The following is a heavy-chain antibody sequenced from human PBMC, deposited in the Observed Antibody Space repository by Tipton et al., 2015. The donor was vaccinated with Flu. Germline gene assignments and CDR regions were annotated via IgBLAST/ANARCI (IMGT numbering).Heavy chain of an antibody. CDR3: TISIAAAGTPRRYYYYYMDV. V-gene: IGHV3-49*04. Sequence: SLRLSCTASGFTFGDYAMSWVRQAPGKGLEWVGFIRSKAYGGTTEYAASVKGRFTISRDDSKSIAYLQMNSLKTEDTAVYYCTISIAAAGTPRRYYYYYMDVWGKGTTVTVSS. J-gene: IGHJ6*03. CDR1: GFTFGDYA. D-gene: IGHD6-13*01. CDR2: IRSKAYGGTT.